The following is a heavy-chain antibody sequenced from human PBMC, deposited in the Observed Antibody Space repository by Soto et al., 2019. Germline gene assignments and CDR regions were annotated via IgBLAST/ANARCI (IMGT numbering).Heavy chain of an antibody. CDR3: AQTLGLAVAGPGRFDL. J-gene: IGHJ2*01. V-gene: IGHV1-69*05. Sequence: QVQLVQSGSEVKKPGSSVKVSCRASGGTFSSYAISWVRQAPGQGPEWMGGIIPMFGTAKYAQKFQGRVTITXDDPTXXAYMELRGLRSEDTAVYYCAQTLGLAVAGPGRFDLWGRGTLVTVSS. CDR2: IIPMFGTA. CDR1: GGTFSSYA. D-gene: IGHD6-19*01.